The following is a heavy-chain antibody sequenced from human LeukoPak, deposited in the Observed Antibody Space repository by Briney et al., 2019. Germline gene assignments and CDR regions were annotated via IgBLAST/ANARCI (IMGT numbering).Heavy chain of an antibody. V-gene: IGHV3-30-3*01. CDR1: GFTFSSYA. D-gene: IGHD4-17*01. Sequence: SGGSLRLSCAASGFTFSSYAMHWVRQAPGKGLEWVAVISYDGSNKYYADSVKGRFTISRDNSKNTLYLQMNSLRAEDTAVYYCARNADYGDSNPFDYWGQGTLVTVSS. J-gene: IGHJ4*02. CDR2: ISYDGSNK. CDR3: ARNADYGDSNPFDY.